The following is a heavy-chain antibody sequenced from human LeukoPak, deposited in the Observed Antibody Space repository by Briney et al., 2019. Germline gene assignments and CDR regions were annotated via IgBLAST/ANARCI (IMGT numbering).Heavy chain of an antibody. D-gene: IGHD4-17*01. V-gene: IGHV3-7*01. CDR3: ARGPWADYGDYQPDY. J-gene: IGHJ4*02. CDR1: GFTFSSYW. Sequence: GGSLRLSCAASGFTFSSYWMSWVRQAPGKGLEWVANIKQDGSEKYYVDSVKGRFTISRDNAKNSLYLQMNSLRAEDTAVYYCARGPWADYGDYQPDYWGQGTLVTVSS. CDR2: IKQDGSEK.